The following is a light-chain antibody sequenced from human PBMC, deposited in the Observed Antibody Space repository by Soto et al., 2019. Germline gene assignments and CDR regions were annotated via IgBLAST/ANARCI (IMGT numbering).Light chain of an antibody. J-gene: IGKJ4*01. CDR1: QDISNF. V-gene: IGKV1-33*01. Sequence: DIQMTQSPSSLSASVGDRVTITCQASQDISNFLNWYQQTPGKAPKLVIYDASTLQTGVPSRFRGSGSGTDFPFTIASLQPEDFGTYFCQQYENLPLTFGGGTTVEIK. CDR3: QQYENLPLT. CDR2: DAS.